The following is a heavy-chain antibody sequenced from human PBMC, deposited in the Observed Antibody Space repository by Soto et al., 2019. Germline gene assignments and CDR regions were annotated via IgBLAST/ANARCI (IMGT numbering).Heavy chain of an antibody. CDR2: VSAYKGER. Sequence: QVQLVKSGAEVKKPGASVKVSCKASGYTFTNYGINWVRQAPGQGLEWLGWVSAYKGERRYAQRVQARVIMTTDTSTTTAYMELRSLRSDDTAVYYCSRGTSIPASGDYWGQGTLVTVSS. D-gene: IGHD6-6*01. J-gene: IGHJ4*01. CDR1: GYTFTNYG. CDR3: SRGTSIPASGDY. V-gene: IGHV1-18*01.